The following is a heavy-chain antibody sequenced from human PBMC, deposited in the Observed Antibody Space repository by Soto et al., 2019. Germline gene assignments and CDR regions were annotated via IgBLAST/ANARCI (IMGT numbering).Heavy chain of an antibody. CDR1: GFTCSSYG. CDR2: ISYDGNNK. Sequence: QVQLVESGGGVVQPGRSLRLSCAASGFTCSSYGMHWVRQAPGKGLEWVAVISYDGNNKYYGDSVKGRFTISRDDSKNTVFLERNSLRDEDTAVYSCAKHARPCTSGVCLHNWVDPWGLGTLVTVSS. CDR3: AKHARPCTSGVCLHNWVDP. D-gene: IGHD2-8*01. J-gene: IGHJ5*02. V-gene: IGHV3-30*18.